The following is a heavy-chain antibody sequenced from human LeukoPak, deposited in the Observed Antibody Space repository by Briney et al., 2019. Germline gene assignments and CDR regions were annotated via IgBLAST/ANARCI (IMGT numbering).Heavy chain of an antibody. CDR1: GFTFSSYW. CDR3: ARGGFYSGSFFFDY. Sequence: GGSLRLSCAASGFTFSSYWMSWVRQAPGKGLEWVANIKQDGSEKYYVDSVKGRFTISRDNAKNSLYLQMNSLRAEDPAVYYCARGGFYSGSFFFDYWGQGTLVTVSS. CDR2: IKQDGSEK. J-gene: IGHJ4*02. D-gene: IGHD6-6*01. V-gene: IGHV3-7*01.